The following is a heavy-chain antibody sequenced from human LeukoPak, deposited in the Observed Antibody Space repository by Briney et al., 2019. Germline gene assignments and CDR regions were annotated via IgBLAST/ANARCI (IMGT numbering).Heavy chain of an antibody. CDR1: GFTFSSYW. CDR3: ARAITIFGVVISYYMDV. Sequence: GGSLRLSCVASGFTFSSYWMHWVRQDPRKGLVWVSRINGDGRNINYADSVRGRFTISRDNAKNTLYLQMNTLRVEDTAVYYCARAITIFGVVISYYMDVWGKGTTVTVSS. CDR2: INGDGRNI. D-gene: IGHD3-3*01. J-gene: IGHJ6*03. V-gene: IGHV3-74*01.